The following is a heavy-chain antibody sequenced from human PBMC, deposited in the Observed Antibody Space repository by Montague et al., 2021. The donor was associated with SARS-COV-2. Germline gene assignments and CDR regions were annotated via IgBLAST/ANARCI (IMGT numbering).Heavy chain of an antibody. D-gene: IGHD4-23*01. CDR3: VRDHPYGGPRGSYDI. CDR1: GGSITGYY. CDR2: INDCGAV. Sequence: SETLSLTCTVSGGSITGYYWSWLRRSPGKGLEWIAYINDCGAVNYNPSLGSRVTISTDTSKNQLSLKVNSVTAADTAVYYCVRDHPYGGPRGSYDIWGQGTVVTVSS. V-gene: IGHV4-59*01. J-gene: IGHJ3*02.